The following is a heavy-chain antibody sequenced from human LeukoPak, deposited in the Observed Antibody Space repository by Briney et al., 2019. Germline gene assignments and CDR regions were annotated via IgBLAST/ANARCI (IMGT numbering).Heavy chain of an antibody. CDR3: ARHSAGSSSWFDAFDI. V-gene: IGHV4-59*08. D-gene: IGHD6-13*01. CDR1: GASISSYY. J-gene: IGHJ3*02. CDR2: IYHSGSI. Sequence: PSETLSLTCTVSGASISSYYWSWIRQPPGKGLEWIGYIYHSGSINYNPSLKSRVTISVDTSKNQFSLRLSSVTAADTAVYHCARHSAGSSSWFDAFDIGGQGTMATVSS.